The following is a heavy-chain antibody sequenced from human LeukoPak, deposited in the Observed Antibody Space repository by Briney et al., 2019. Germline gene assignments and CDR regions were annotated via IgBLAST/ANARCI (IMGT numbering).Heavy chain of an antibody. Sequence: PSETLSLTCTVSGGSISSYYWSWVRQPAGKGLEWIGRIYASGNTNYNPSLKGRVTMTIDTSKNQFSLDLSSVTAADTAVYYCVRSYRYNWFDPWGQGTPVTVSS. D-gene: IGHD4-11*01. CDR3: VRSYRYNWFDP. V-gene: IGHV4-4*07. CDR1: GGSISSYY. CDR2: IYASGNT. J-gene: IGHJ5*02.